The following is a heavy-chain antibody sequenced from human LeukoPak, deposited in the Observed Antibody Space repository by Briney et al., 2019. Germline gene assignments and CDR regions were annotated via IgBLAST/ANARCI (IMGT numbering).Heavy chain of an antibody. CDR3: ARDTMDYYYDSSGLYYYYGMDV. V-gene: IGHV3-30-3*01. CDR1: GFPFSSYA. D-gene: IGHD3-22*01. J-gene: IGHJ6*02. CDR2: ISHDGSNK. Sequence: PGGSLRLSCAASGFPFSSYAMHWVRQAPGKGLEWMAVISHDGSNKYFADSVKGRFTISRDNSKNTLYLQMSSLRVEDTAVYYCARDTMDYYYDSSGLYYYYGMDVWGQGTTVTVSS.